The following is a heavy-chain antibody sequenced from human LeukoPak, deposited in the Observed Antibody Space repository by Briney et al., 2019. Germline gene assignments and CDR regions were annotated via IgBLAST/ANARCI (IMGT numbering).Heavy chain of an antibody. CDR2: ICSSGIAI. V-gene: IGHV3-11*01. Sequence: GGALRLSPVPPGFTFTDYKVTWIRAAPQKGVEWVSYICSSGIAIYDADSEKGRFTIFRDNAKNSLYLQMNSLRAEDTAVYYCARDLMVRGVIASGSIDSWGQGTLVTVSS. CDR3: ARDLMVRGVIASGSIDS. D-gene: IGHD3-10*01. CDR1: GFTFTDYK. J-gene: IGHJ4*02.